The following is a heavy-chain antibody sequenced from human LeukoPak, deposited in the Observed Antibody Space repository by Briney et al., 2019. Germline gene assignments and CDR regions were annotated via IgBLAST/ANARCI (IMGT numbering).Heavy chain of an antibody. V-gene: IGHV4-59*01. CDR3: ARDREAGHSSGWDI. J-gene: IGHJ3*02. Sequence: SETLSLTCTVSGGSISSYYWSWIRQPPGKGLEWIGYIYYSGSTNYNPSLKSRVTISVDTSKNQFSLKLSSVTAADTAVYYCARDREAGHSSGWDIWGQGTMVTVSS. D-gene: IGHD6-19*01. CDR2: IYYSGST. CDR1: GGSISSYY.